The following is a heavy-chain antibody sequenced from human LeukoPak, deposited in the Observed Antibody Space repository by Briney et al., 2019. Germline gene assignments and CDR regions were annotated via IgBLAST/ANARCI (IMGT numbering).Heavy chain of an antibody. D-gene: IGHD3-10*01. J-gene: IGHJ5*02. V-gene: IGHV4-61*02. Sequence: YPSETLSLTCTVSGDSISSGDYYWSWIRQPAGKGLEWIGRIYTSGSTNYNPSLKSRVTMSVDTSKNQFSLKLSSVTAADTAVYYCARDYGGEYNWFDPWGQGTLVTVSS. CDR3: ARDYGGEYNWFDP. CDR1: GDSISSGDYY. CDR2: IYTSGST.